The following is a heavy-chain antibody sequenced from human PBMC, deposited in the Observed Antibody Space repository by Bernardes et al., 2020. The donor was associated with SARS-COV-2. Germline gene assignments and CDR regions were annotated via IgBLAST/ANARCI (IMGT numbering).Heavy chain of an antibody. J-gene: IGHJ4*02. V-gene: IGHV3-23*01. Sequence: GGSLRLSCAASGFTFTNYVMAWVRQAPGEGLEWISSISGGGDDTPYSDPVKGRFTISRDNSKNTSYLQMNSLRAEDTAVYYCAKKRPGQAPFDYWGQGILVTVSS. CDR3: AKKRPGQAPFDY. CDR2: ISGGGDDT. D-gene: IGHD6-6*01. CDR1: GFTFTNYV.